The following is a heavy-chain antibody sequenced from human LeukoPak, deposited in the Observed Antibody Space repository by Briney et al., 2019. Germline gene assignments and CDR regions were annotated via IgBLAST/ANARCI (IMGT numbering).Heavy chain of an antibody. Sequence: GASVKASCKASGGTFRSYAIRWLRQAARHRLEWMGRIIPILGIANYAQKFQGRVTIAADKSTSTAYIELSSLRSEDTAVYYCARGRFGGGYYGSGSYYTFDYWGQGTLVTVSS. CDR2: IIPILGIA. V-gene: IGHV1-69*04. J-gene: IGHJ4*02. CDR1: GGTFRSYA. D-gene: IGHD3-10*01. CDR3: ARGRFGGGYYGSGSYYTFDY.